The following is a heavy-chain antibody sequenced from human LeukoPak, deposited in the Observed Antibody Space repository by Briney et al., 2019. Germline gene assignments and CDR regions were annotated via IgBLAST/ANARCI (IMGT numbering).Heavy chain of an antibody. Sequence: GGSLRLSCTASGFTFGDYAMSWVRQAPGKGLEWVGFIRSKAYGGTTEYAASVKGRFTISRDDSKSIAYLQMNSLKTEDTAVYYCTRFAQRGMYYYDPPRRSYWFDPWGQGTLVTVSS. D-gene: IGHD3-22*01. CDR2: IRSKAYGGTT. V-gene: IGHV3-49*04. J-gene: IGHJ5*02. CDR3: TRFAQRGMYYYDPPRRSYWFDP. CDR1: GFTFGDYA.